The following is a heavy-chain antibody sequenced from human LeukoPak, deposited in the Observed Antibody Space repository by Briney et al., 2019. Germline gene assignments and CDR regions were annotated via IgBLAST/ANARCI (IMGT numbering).Heavy chain of an antibody. V-gene: IGHV1-8*01. CDR3: ARDLVRGVRTFDY. J-gene: IGHJ4*02. CDR2: MNPNSGNT. Sequence: GASVKVSCKASGYTFTSYDINWVRQATGQGLEWMGWMNPNSGNTGYAQKFQGRVTMTRNTSISTAYMELSRLRSDDTAVYYCARDLVRGVRTFDYWGQGTLVTVSS. D-gene: IGHD3-10*01. CDR1: GYTFTSYD.